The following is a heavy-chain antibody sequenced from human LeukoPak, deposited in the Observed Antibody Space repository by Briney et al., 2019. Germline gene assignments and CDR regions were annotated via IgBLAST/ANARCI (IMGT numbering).Heavy chain of an antibody. Sequence: ASVKVSCKASGYTFTSYGISWVRQAPGQGLEWMGWISAYNGNTNYAQKLQGRVTMTTDTSTSTAYMELRSLRSDDTAVYYCARDRDFWSGYNLFDPWGQGTLVTVSS. CDR3: ARDRDFWSGYNLFDP. CDR2: ISAYNGNT. J-gene: IGHJ5*02. V-gene: IGHV1-18*01. D-gene: IGHD3-3*01. CDR1: GYTFTSYG.